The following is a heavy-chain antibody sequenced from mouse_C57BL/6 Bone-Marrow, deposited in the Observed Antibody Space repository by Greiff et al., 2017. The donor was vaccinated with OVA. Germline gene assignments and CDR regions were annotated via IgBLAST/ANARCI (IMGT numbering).Heavy chain of an antibody. J-gene: IGHJ2*01. V-gene: IGHV1-54*01. Sequence: VKLMESGAELVRPGTSVKVSCKASGYAFTNYLIEWVKQRPGQGLEWIGVINPGSGGTNYNEKFKGKATLTADKSSSTAYMQLSSLTSEDSAVYFCARRQLMLRGYFDYWGQGTTLTVSS. CDR2: INPGSGGT. CDR1: GYAFTNYL. CDR3: ARRQLMLRGYFDY. D-gene: IGHD3-2*02.